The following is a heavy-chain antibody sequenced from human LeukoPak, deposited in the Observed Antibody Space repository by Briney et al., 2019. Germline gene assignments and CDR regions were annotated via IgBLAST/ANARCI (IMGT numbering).Heavy chain of an antibody. CDR3: ARDGYFDWSLDY. V-gene: IGHV3-30*03. Sequence: PGRSLRLSCAASGFTFSSYGMHWVRQAPGKGLEWVAVISFDGSNKFYADSVKGRFTISRDNAKNSLYLQMNSLRDEDAAVYYCARDGYFDWSLDYWGQGTLVTVSS. CDR2: ISFDGSNK. J-gene: IGHJ4*02. D-gene: IGHD3-9*01. CDR1: GFTFSSYG.